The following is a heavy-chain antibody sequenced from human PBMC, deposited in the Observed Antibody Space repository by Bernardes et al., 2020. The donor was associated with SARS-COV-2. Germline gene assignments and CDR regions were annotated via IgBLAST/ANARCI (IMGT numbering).Heavy chain of an antibody. CDR3: ARTPSMIVVVINHDY. CDR1: GYTFTSYG. D-gene: IGHD3-22*01. Sequence: ASVKVSCKASGYTFTSYGISWVRQAPGQGLEWMGWISAYNGNTNYAQKLQGRVTMTTDTSTSTAYMELRSLRSDDTAVYYCARTPSMIVVVINHDYWGQGTLVTVSS. V-gene: IGHV1-18*01. CDR2: ISAYNGNT. J-gene: IGHJ4*02.